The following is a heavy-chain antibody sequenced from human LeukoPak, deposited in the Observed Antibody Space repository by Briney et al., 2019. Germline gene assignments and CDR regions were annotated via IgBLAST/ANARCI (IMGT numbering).Heavy chain of an antibody. CDR1: GFILSSYG. J-gene: IGHJ6*04. CDR3: ARSQWPEDV. V-gene: IGHV3-30*02. D-gene: IGHD6-19*01. Sequence: GGSLRLSCAASGFILSSYGMHWVRQAPGKGLEWVAFIRYDGSNKYYTDSVKGRFTISRDNSKNTLYLQMNSLRAEDTAVYYCARSQWPEDVWGKGTTVTISS. CDR2: IRYDGSNK.